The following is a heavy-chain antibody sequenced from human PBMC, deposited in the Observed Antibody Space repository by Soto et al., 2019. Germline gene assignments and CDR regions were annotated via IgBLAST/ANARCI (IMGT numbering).Heavy chain of an antibody. Sequence: QVTLKESGPVLVKPTETLTLRCTVSGLSITDSEMGVSWIRQPPGQPLEWLAHIDSSGEKSYRTFLKSRLAISKDTSKSQIVLTMTNMAPADTATYYCARRHLAVAASPWSDPWGKGIPVTVSS. D-gene: IGHD2-2*01. V-gene: IGHV2-26*01. J-gene: IGHJ5*02. CDR1: GLSITDSEMG. CDR2: IDSSGEK. CDR3: ARRHLAVAASPWSDP.